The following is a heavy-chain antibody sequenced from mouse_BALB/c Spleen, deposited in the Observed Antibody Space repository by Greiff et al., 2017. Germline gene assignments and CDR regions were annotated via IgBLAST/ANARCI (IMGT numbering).Heavy chain of an antibody. V-gene: IGHV1S81*02. CDR2: INPSNGRT. CDR3: ARRETYYGLYYAMDY. Sequence: QVQLQQPGAELVKPGASVKLSCKASGYTFTSYWMHWVNQRPGQGLEWIGEINPSNGRTNYNEKFKSKATLTVDKSSSTAYMQLSSLTSEDSAVYYCARRETYYGLYYAMDYWGQGTSVTVSS. D-gene: IGHD2-10*01. CDR1: GYTFTSYW. J-gene: IGHJ4*01.